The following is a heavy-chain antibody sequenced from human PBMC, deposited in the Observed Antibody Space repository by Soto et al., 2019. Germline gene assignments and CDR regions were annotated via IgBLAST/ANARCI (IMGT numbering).Heavy chain of an antibody. Sequence: ASVKVSCKASGYTFTSYGISWVRQAPGQGLEWVGWTSAYNGNSNYAQKYHGRVTMTTDTSTSTAYMEMSSLRSDDTAVYYCARIADCSTTSCSFPPRFHIRGYYYYYGLDVWGQGTMVTVSS. V-gene: IGHV1-18*01. J-gene: IGHJ6*02. CDR1: GYTFTSYG. D-gene: IGHD2-2*01. CDR2: TSAYNGNS. CDR3: ARIADCSTTSCSFPPRFHIRGYYYYYGLDV.